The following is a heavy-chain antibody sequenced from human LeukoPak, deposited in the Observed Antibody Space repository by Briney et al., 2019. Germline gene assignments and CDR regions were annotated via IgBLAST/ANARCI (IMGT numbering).Heavy chain of an antibody. CDR1: GCTFTGYY. J-gene: IGHJ4*02. Sequence: ASVKVSCKASGCTFTGYYMHWVRQAPGQGLEWMGWINPNSGGTNYAQKFQGRVTMTRDTSISTAYMELSRLRSDDTAVYYCASSWFGELPYFDYWGQGTLVTVSS. CDR3: ASSWFGELPYFDY. CDR2: INPNSGGT. V-gene: IGHV1-2*02. D-gene: IGHD3-10*01.